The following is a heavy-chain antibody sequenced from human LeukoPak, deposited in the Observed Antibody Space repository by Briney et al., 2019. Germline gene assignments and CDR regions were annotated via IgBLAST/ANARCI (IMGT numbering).Heavy chain of an antibody. Sequence: PGRSLRLSCLDSEFTFRDYGMTWVRQAPGKGLEWVSYISRSSSKIRYADSVKGRFTISRDNAKNSLYLQMNSLRAEDTAVYYCARDSAPPPAATDYWGQGTLVTVSS. J-gene: IGHJ4*02. D-gene: IGHD2-2*01. V-gene: IGHV3-48*04. CDR1: EFTFRDYG. CDR3: ARDSAPPPAATDY. CDR2: ISRSSSKI.